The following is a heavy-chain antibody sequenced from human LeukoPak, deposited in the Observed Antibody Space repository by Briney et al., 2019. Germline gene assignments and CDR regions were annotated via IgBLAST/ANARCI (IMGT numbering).Heavy chain of an antibody. Sequence: GGSLRLSCAASGFSFRNYGVYWVRQAPGKGLEWVTVISDDGIQKYYADSVKGRFTISRDNSKNMVFLQMSSLRDEDAAVYYCAKERAGPTYGIDAWGQGTTVTVSS. V-gene: IGHV3-30*18. CDR2: ISDDGIQK. D-gene: IGHD2-21*01. CDR3: AKERAGPTYGIDA. CDR1: GFSFRNYG. J-gene: IGHJ6*02.